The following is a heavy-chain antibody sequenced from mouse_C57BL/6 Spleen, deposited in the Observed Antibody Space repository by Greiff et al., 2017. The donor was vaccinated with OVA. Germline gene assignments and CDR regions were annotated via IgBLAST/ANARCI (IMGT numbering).Heavy chain of an antibody. CDR1: GFNIKDYY. J-gene: IGHJ4*01. CDR3: TTGRRPHYYAMDY. CDR2: IDPEDGDT. D-gene: IGHD2-12*01. V-gene: IGHV14-1*01. Sequence: VHVKQSGAELVRPGASVKLSCTASGFNIKDYYMHWVKQRPEQGLEWIGRIDPEDGDTEYAPKFQGKATMTADTSSNTAYLQLSSLTSEDTAVYYCTTGRRPHYYAMDYWGQGTSVTVSS.